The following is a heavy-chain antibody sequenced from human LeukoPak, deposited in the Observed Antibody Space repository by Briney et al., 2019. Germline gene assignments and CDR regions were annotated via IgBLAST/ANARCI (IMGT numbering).Heavy chain of an antibody. CDR3: ANLNRYYDILTNAFDI. J-gene: IGHJ3*02. CDR2: IYPGDSDT. CDR1: GYSFTSYW. V-gene: IGHV5-51*01. D-gene: IGHD3-9*01. Sequence: GESLKISCKGSGYSFTSYWIGWVRQMPGKGLEWMGIIYPGDSDTRYGPFFQGQVTISADKSISTAYLQWSSLKASDTAMYYCANLNRYYDILTNAFDIWGQGTMVTVSS.